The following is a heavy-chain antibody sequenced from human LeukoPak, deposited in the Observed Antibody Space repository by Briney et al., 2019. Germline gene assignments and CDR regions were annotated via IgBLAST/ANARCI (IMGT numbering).Heavy chain of an antibody. Sequence: GGSLRLSCAASGFTFSSYAMHWVRQAPGKGLEWVAVISYDGSNKYYADSVKGRFTISRDNSKNTLYLQMNSLRAEDTAVYYCAREHYYDSTYFDYWGQGTLVTVSS. CDR1: GFTFSSYA. V-gene: IGHV3-30*04. J-gene: IGHJ4*02. CDR3: AREHYYDSTYFDY. D-gene: IGHD3-22*01. CDR2: ISYDGSNK.